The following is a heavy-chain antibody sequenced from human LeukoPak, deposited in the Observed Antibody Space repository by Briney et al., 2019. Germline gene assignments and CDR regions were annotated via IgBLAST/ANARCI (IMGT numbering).Heavy chain of an antibody. CDR2: ISYDGSNK. Sequence: GRSLRLSCAASGFTFSSYAMHWVRQAPGKGLEWVAVISYDGSNKYYADSVKGRFTISRDNSKNTLYLQMNSLRAEDTAVYYCARGVLVGGDYYMDIWGKGTTVTVSS. V-gene: IGHV3-30-3*01. J-gene: IGHJ6*03. D-gene: IGHD1-26*01. CDR3: ARGVLVGGDYYMDI. CDR1: GFTFSSYA.